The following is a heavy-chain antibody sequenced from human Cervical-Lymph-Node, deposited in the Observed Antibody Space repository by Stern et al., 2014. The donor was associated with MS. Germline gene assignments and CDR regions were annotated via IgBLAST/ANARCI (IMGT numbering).Heavy chain of an antibody. V-gene: IGHV5-51*01. CDR2: IYPGDSDT. CDR3: ARPLRGVNNAFDL. D-gene: IGHD3-10*01. Sequence: EVHLVESGGEVKKSGESLKISCEGSGYNFPTYWIGWVRQMPGKGLELMGIIYPGDSDTRYSPAFQGQVTISADKSLSTAYLQWSSLKASDTAMYYCARPLRGVNNAFDLWGQGTMVTVSS. J-gene: IGHJ3*01. CDR1: GYNFPTYW.